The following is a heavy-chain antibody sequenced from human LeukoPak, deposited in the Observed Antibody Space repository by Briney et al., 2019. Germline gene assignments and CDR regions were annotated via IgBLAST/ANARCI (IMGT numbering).Heavy chain of an antibody. Sequence: GGSLRLSCAASGFTFSSYAMSWVRQAPGKGLEWVSAISGSGGSTYYADSVKGRFTISGDNSKNTLYLQMNSLRAEDTAVYYCAKDSDIVVVVAPSDDAFDIWGQGTMVAVSS. CDR2: ISGSGGST. J-gene: IGHJ3*02. D-gene: IGHD2-15*01. CDR3: AKDSDIVVVVAPSDDAFDI. CDR1: GFTFSSYA. V-gene: IGHV3-23*01.